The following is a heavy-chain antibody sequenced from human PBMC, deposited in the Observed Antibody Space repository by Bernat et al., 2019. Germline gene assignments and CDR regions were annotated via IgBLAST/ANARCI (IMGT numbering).Heavy chain of an antibody. Sequence: QVQLVQSGAEVKKPGASVKVSCKASGYTFTSYYMHWVRQAPGQGLEWMGIINPSGGSTSYAQKFQGRVTMTRDTSTSTVYMKLSSLRSEDTAVYYCARGRGPRGAHRVPPAYYFDYWGQGTLVTVSS. CDR3: ARGRGPRGAHRVPPAYYFDY. CDR1: GYTFTSYY. J-gene: IGHJ4*02. CDR2: INPSGGST. D-gene: IGHD3-10*01. V-gene: IGHV1-46*01.